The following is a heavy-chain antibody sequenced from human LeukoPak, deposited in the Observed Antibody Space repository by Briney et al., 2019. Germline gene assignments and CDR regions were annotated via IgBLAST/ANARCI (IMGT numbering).Heavy chain of an antibody. CDR1: GGSFSGYY. D-gene: IGHD3-10*01. CDR2: INHSGST. CDR3: ARSRFYYYGSGSYYFDY. J-gene: IGHJ4*02. V-gene: IGHV4-34*01. Sequence: SETLSLTCAVYGGSFSGYYWSWIRQPPGKGLEWIGEINHSGSTNYNPSLKSRVIISVDTSKNQFSLKLSSVTAADTAVYYCARSRFYYYGSGSYYFDYWGQGTLVTVSS.